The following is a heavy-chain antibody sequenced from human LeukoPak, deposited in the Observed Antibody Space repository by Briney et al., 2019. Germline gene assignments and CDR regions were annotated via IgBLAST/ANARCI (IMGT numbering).Heavy chain of an antibody. CDR2: INWYGGST. CDR3: TRDQCGDYGEGHWFDP. V-gene: IGHV3-20*04. J-gene: IGHJ5*02. CDR1: GFTFDVYD. D-gene: IGHD4-17*01. Sequence: TGGSLRLSCAASGFTFDVYDMTWVRHGPGKGLEWVSSINWYGGSTGYADSVKGRFTISRDNAKKSLYLQMNSLRVEDTDLYYCTRDQCGDYGEGHWFDPWGQGTVVTVSS.